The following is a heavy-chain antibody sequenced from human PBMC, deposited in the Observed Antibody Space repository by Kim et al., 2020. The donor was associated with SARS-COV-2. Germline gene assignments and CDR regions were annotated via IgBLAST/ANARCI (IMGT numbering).Heavy chain of an antibody. V-gene: IGHV3-64D*09. D-gene: IGHD6-19*01. CDR3: VKVIAVAGDFDY. Sequence: YYADSVKGRFTISRDNSKNTLYLQMSSLRAEDTAVYYCVKVIAVAGDFDYWGQGTLVTVSS. J-gene: IGHJ4*02.